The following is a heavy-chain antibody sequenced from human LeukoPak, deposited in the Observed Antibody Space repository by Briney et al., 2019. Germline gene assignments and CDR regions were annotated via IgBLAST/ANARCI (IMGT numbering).Heavy chain of an antibody. D-gene: IGHD1-1*01. CDR2: MSYDGRNT. V-gene: IGHV3-30*18. CDR1: RFTFSSYG. Sequence: GRSLSLSCAASRFTFSSYGMHWVRQAPGKGLEWVAVMSYDGRNTYYADSVDGRFTISRDNSKNTLYLQMNSLKIEDTAVYYCAKVQMERRELLPNFDYWGQGTLVTVSS. CDR3: AKVQMERRELLPNFDY. J-gene: IGHJ4*02.